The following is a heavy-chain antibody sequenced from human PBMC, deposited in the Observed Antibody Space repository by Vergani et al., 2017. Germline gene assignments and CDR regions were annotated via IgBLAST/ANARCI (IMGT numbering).Heavy chain of an antibody. Sequence: QVQLVESGGGLVKPGGSLRLSCAASGFTFSDYYMSWIRQAPGKGLEWVSYISSSGSTIYYADSVKGRFTISRDNAKNSLYLQMNSLRAEDTAVYYCARXHISNDYDSSGDYYMSYYYGMDVWGQGTTVTVSS. CDR2: ISSSGSTI. CDR1: GFTFSDYY. J-gene: IGHJ6*02. CDR3: ARXHISNDYDSSGDYYMSYYYGMDV. D-gene: IGHD3-22*01. V-gene: IGHV3-11*01.